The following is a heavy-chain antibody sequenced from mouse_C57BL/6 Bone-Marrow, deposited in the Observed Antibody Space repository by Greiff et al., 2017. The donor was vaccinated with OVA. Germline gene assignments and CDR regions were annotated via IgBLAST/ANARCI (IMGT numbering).Heavy chain of an antibody. V-gene: IGHV2-2*01. CDR2: IWSGGST. Sequence: VKVVESGPGLVQPSQSLSITCTVSGFSLTSYGVHWVRQSPGKGLEWLGVIWSGGSTDYNAAFISRLSISKDNSKSQVFFKMNSLQTDDTAMYYCAKQGFPGAMDYWGQGTSVTVSS. CDR1: GFSLTSYG. D-gene: IGHD3-2*02. J-gene: IGHJ4*01. CDR3: AKQGFPGAMDY.